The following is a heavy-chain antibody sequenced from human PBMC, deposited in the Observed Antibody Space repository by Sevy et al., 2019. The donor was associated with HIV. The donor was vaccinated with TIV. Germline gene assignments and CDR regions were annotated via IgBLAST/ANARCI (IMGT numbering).Heavy chain of an antibody. Sequence: GGSLRLSCAASGFTFSSYAMHWVRQAPGKGLEWVAVISYDGNNKYHADSVKDRFTISRDNSNNTLYLQMNSLRAEDTAVNYCARDGSSGGLFLKDYYYFGMDVWGQGTTVTVSS. V-gene: IGHV3-30*04. CDR3: ARDGSSGGLFLKDYYYFGMDV. J-gene: IGHJ6*02. CDR2: ISYDGNNK. D-gene: IGHD3-16*01. CDR1: GFTFSSYA.